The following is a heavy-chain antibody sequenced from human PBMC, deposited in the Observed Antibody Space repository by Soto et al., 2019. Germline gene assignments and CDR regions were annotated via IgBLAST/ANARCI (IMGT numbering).Heavy chain of an antibody. V-gene: IGHV1-18*01. D-gene: IGHD3-3*01. CDR2: ISAYNGDT. J-gene: IGHJ6*02. Sequence: GASVKVSCKASGYTFNSYGISWVRQAPGQGLEWMGWISAYNGDTNYPQKLQGRVTMTTDTSTGTAYMELRSLRSDDTAVYYCARVLGGSIFGVLVPTGFGMDVWGQGTTVTVSS. CDR1: GYTFNSYG. CDR3: ARVLGGSIFGVLVPTGFGMDV.